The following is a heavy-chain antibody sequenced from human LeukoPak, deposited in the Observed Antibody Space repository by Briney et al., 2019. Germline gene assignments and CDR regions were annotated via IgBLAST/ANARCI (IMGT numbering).Heavy chain of an antibody. J-gene: IGHJ4*02. CDR1: GFPFSFYE. D-gene: IGHD6-19*01. CDR2: ICASSIPK. CDR3: ALLAVASDFDY. V-gene: IGHV3-48*03. Sequence: GGSLRLSCVVSGFPFSFYELNWVRQAPGKGLEWVSNICASSIPKYYADSVKGRFSISRDNARNSLYLQMNSLRVEDTAVYYCALLAVASDFDYWGQGALVTVSS.